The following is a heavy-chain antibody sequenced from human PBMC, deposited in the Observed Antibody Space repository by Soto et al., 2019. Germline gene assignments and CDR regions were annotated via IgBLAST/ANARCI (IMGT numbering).Heavy chain of an antibody. CDR3: ARAGGFHWFDP. D-gene: IGHD3-10*01. CDR1: GGSISSGGYY. CDR2: IYYSGST. J-gene: IGHJ5*02. V-gene: IGHV4-31*03. Sequence: TSETLSLTCTVSGGSISSGGYYWSWIRQHPGKGLEWIGYIYYSGSTYYNPSLESRVTISVDTPKNQFSLKLSSVTAADTAVYYCARAGGFHWFDPWGQGTLVTVSS.